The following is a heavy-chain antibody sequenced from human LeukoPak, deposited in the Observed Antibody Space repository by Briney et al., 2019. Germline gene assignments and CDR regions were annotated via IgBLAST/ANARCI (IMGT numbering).Heavy chain of an antibody. J-gene: IGHJ4*02. CDR3: ARYSPYYFDSSGDYVSDY. CDR2: INSASNFI. D-gene: IGHD3-22*01. CDR1: GFTFRTFT. Sequence: PGGSLRLSCAASGFTFRTFTMNWVRPAPGKGLEWVSSINSASNFIYYADSVKGRFTISRDNAKNSLYLQMSSLKVEDTAVYYWARYSPYYFDSSGDYVSDYWGQGALVTVSS. V-gene: IGHV3-21*01.